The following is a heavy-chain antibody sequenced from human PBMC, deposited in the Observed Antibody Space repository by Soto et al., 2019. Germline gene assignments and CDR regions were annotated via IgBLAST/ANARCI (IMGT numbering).Heavy chain of an antibody. Sequence: ELPLLESGGGLVQPGGSLRLSCAASGFRFSSYAMSWVRQAPGKGLEWVSTMSGTGGSTYYADSVKGRFTTSRDNSKNTLYLQMNSLRGDDTAVYYCARRPGGMDVWGQGTTVTVSS. J-gene: IGHJ6*02. CDR3: ARRPGGMDV. CDR2: MSGTGGST. V-gene: IGHV3-23*01. CDR1: GFRFSSYA.